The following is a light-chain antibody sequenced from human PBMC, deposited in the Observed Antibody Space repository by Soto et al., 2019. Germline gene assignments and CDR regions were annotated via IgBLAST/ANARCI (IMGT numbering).Light chain of an antibody. CDR1: QRVSGW. Sequence: DIQMTQSPSTLSASLGDRVTITCRASQRVSGWLAWFQQKPGRAPKLLIYKYFTLETGVPSRFSGAGYETEFALTVTSLQPDDFATYFCQQYQSFPWTFG. CDR3: QQYQSFPWT. J-gene: IGKJ1*01. V-gene: IGKV1-5*03. CDR2: KYF.